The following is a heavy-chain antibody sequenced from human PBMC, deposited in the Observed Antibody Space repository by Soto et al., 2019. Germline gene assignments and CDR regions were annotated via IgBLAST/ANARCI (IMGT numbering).Heavy chain of an antibody. Sequence: GGSLRLSCAASGFTFSSYAMSWVRQAPGKGLEWVSAISGSGGSTYYADSVKGRFTISRDNSKNTLYLQMNSLRAEDTAVYYCAKDSTGYYYDSSGYRNWGQGTLATVSS. J-gene: IGHJ4*02. V-gene: IGHV3-23*01. D-gene: IGHD3-22*01. CDR1: GFTFSSYA. CDR2: ISGSGGST. CDR3: AKDSTGYYYDSSGYRN.